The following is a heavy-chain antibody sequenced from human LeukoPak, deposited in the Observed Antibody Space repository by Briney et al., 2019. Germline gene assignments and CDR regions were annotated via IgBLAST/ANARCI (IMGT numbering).Heavy chain of an antibody. Sequence: SETLSLTCAVYGGSFSGYYWSWIRQPPGKGLEWIGEINHSGSTNYNPSLKSRVTISVDTSKNQFSLKLSSVTAADTAVYYCARAIAAPRTHFDYWGQGTLVTVSS. D-gene: IGHD6-6*01. CDR1: GGSFSGYY. V-gene: IGHV4-34*01. CDR2: INHSGST. J-gene: IGHJ4*02. CDR3: ARAIAAPRTHFDY.